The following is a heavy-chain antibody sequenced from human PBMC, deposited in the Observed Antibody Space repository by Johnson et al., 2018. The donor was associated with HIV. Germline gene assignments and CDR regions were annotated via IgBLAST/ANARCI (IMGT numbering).Heavy chain of an antibody. CDR2: IKQDGSEK. Sequence: VQLVESGGGLVQPGGSLRLSCAASGFTFSNYGMHWVRQAPGKGLEWVANIKQDGSEKYYVDSVKGRFTISRDNAKNSLYLQMNSLRAEDTAVYCCARGPSSGWYRGALDIWGQGTMVTVSS. D-gene: IGHD6-19*01. CDR3: ARGPSSGWYRGALDI. J-gene: IGHJ3*02. V-gene: IGHV3-7*04. CDR1: GFTFSNYG.